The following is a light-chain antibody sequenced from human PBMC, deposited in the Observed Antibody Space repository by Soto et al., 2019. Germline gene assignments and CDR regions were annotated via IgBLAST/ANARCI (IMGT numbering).Light chain of an antibody. J-gene: IGLJ2*01. CDR2: ANH. V-gene: IGLV1-47*02. Sequence: QAVVIQPPSLSGTPGQRITISCSGSSSNIGTHYVYWYQQVSGSAPKVVIHANHQRPSGVPDRFSGSKSGTSATLAISGLQSEDEDEYYCAVWDDGLNGPGMLFGGGTKLTVL. CDR3: AVWDDGLNGPGML. CDR1: SSNIGTHY.